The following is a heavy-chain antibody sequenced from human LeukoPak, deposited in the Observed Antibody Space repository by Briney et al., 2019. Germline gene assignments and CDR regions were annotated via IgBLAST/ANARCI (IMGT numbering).Heavy chain of an antibody. Sequence: GASVKVSCKASGGTFSSYAISWVRQAPGQGLEWMGGIIPIFGTANYAQKFQGRVTITADESTSTAYMELSSLRSEDTAVYHCARGSVTGTTIDYWGQGTLVTVSS. V-gene: IGHV1-69*13. D-gene: IGHD1-20*01. J-gene: IGHJ4*02. CDR3: ARGSVTGTTIDY. CDR1: GGTFSSYA. CDR2: IIPIFGTA.